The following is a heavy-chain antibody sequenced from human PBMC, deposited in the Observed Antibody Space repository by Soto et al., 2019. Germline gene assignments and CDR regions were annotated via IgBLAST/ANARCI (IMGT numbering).Heavy chain of an antibody. V-gene: IGHV5-51*01. D-gene: IGHD6-13*01. CDR3: ARIAAAGTGFVAFDI. CDR2: IYPGDSYT. J-gene: IGHJ3*02. Sequence: PGESLKISCQGSGYSFTSYWIGWVRQMPWKGLEWMGIIYPGDSYTRYSPSFQGQVTISADKSISTAYLQWSSLKASDTAMYYCARIAAAGTGFVAFDIWGQGTMVTVSS. CDR1: GYSFTSYW.